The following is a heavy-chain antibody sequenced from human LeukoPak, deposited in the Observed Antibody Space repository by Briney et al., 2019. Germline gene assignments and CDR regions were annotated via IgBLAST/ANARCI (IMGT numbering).Heavy chain of an antibody. CDR2: TYYRSKWYN. Sequence: SQTLSLTCAISGDSVSGNSAAWNWIRQSPSRGLEWLARTYYRSKWYNDYAVSVKSRITINPDTSKNQFSLQLNPVTPEDTAVYYCARDKDIVVVPAANEPAFDIWGQGTMVTVSS. J-gene: IGHJ3*02. D-gene: IGHD2-2*01. V-gene: IGHV6-1*01. CDR1: GDSVSGNSAA. CDR3: ARDKDIVVVPAANEPAFDI.